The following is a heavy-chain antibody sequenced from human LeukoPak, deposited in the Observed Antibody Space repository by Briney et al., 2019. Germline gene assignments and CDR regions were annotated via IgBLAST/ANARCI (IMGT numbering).Heavy chain of an antibody. J-gene: IGHJ4*02. Sequence: GGSLRLSCAASGFTFSSYGMHWVRQAPGKGLEWVAFIRYDGSNKYYADSVKGRFTISRDNSKNTLYLQMNSLRAEDTAVYYCAKDLSGRITMVRGVFDYWGQGTLVTVSS. D-gene: IGHD3-10*01. V-gene: IGHV3-30*02. CDR2: IRYDGSNK. CDR1: GFTFSSYG. CDR3: AKDLSGRITMVRGVFDY.